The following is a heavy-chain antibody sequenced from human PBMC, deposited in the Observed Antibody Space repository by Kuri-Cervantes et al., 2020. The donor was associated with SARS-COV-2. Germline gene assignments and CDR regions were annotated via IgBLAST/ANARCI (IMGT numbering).Heavy chain of an antibody. V-gene: IGHV3-48*04. J-gene: IGHJ4*02. CDR3: ARASVVVVVPDNFDY. CDR1: GGTFSSYA. Sequence: SCKASGGTFSSYAMSWVRQAPGKGLEWVSYISSSGSTIYYADSVKGRFTISRDNAKNSPYLQMNSLRAEDTAVYYCARASVVVVVPDNFDYWGQGTLVTVSS. D-gene: IGHD2-2*01. CDR2: ISSSGSTI.